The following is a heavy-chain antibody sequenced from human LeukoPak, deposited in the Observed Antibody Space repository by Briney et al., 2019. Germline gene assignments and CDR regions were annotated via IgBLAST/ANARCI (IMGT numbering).Heavy chain of an antibody. CDR1: GFTFDDYG. V-gene: IGHV3-20*04. Sequence: GGSLRLSCAASGFTFDDYGMSWVRPAPGKGLGRVSGINWNGGSTGYADSVKGRFTISRDNAKNSLYLQMNSLRAEDTALYYCARISSWLPLDYWGQGTLVTVSS. CDR2: INWNGGST. J-gene: IGHJ4*02. D-gene: IGHD6-13*01. CDR3: ARISSWLPLDY.